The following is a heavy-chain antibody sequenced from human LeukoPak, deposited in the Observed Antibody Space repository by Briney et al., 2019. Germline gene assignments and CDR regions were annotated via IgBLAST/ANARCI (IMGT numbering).Heavy chain of an antibody. CDR3: ARAQYDFWSGYYY. J-gene: IGHJ4*02. D-gene: IGHD3-3*01. V-gene: IGHV3-74*01. CDR1: GFTFSSYW. CDR2: INSDGSST. Sequence: QPGGSLRLSCAASGFTFSSYWMHWVRQAPGKGLVWVSRINSDGSSTSYADSVKGRFTISRDNAKNTLYLQMNRLRAEDTAVYYCARAQYDFWSGYYYGGQGTLVTVSS.